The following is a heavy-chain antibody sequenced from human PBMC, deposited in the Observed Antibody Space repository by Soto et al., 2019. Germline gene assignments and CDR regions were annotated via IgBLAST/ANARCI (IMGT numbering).Heavy chain of an antibody. CDR1: AYTLTNYG. Sequence: ASLKVSCKASAYTLTNYGISWFRQAPGQGLEWMGWISAYSGNTNYAQNLQGRVSMTTDTPTSIACMELRSLRSDDTAVYYCARVAKYGIFEYWGQGTQVTVSS. V-gene: IGHV1-18*01. J-gene: IGHJ4*02. CDR3: ARVAKYGIFEY. D-gene: IGHD2-21*01. CDR2: ISAYSGNT.